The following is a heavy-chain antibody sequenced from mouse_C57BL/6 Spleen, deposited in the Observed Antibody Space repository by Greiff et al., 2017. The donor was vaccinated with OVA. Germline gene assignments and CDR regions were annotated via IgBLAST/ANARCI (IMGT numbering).Heavy chain of an antibody. CDR2: INYDGSST. J-gene: IGHJ4*01. CDR3: ARVITTVVADYYAMDY. Sequence: EVKLVESEGGLVQPGRSMKLSCTASGFTFSDYYMAWVRQVPEKGLEWVANINYDGSSTYYLDSLKSRFIISRDNAKNILYLQMSSLKSEDTATYYCARVITTVVADYYAMDYWGQGTSVTVSS. CDR1: GFTFSDYY. V-gene: IGHV5-16*01. D-gene: IGHD1-1*01.